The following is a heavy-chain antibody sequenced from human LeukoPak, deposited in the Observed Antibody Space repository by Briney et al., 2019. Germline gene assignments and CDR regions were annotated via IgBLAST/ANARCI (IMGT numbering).Heavy chain of an antibody. CDR2: IIPIFGTE. CDR3: ARDGAMATILDY. V-gene: IGHV1-69*05. CDR1: GGTFSSYA. D-gene: IGHD5-24*01. Sequence: EASVKVSCKASGGTFSSYAISWVRQAPGQGLEWMGRIIPIFGTENYAQKFQGRVTITTDESTSTAYMELSSLRSEDTAVYYCARDGAMATILDYWGQGTLVTVSS. J-gene: IGHJ4*02.